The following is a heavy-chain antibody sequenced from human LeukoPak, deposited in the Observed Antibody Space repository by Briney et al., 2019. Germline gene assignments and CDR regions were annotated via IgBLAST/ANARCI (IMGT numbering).Heavy chain of an antibody. CDR3: ARAPMSYDSSGFGGAFDI. V-gene: IGHV3-30-3*01. Sequence: GGSLRLSCAASGFTFSNYAMHWVRQAPGKRLEWVADISYDGTNKYYADSVKGRFSISRDNSKNTMYLQMNSLRAEDTAMYYCARAPMSYDSSGFGGAFDIWGQGTMVTVSS. CDR1: GFTFSNYA. D-gene: IGHD3-22*01. J-gene: IGHJ3*02. CDR2: ISYDGTNK.